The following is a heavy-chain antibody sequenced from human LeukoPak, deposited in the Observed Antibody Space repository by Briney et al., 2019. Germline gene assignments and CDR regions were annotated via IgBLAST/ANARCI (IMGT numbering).Heavy chain of an antibody. CDR1: GYTFTGYY. D-gene: IGHD2-2*02. Sequence: ASVKVSCKASGYTFTGYYMHWVRQAPGHGLEWMGWINPNSGGTNYAQKFQGRVTMTRDTSISTAYMELSRLRSDDTAVYYCARWEGYCSSTSCYTSYYGMDVWGQGTTVTVSS. CDR2: INPNSGGT. CDR3: ARWEGYCSSTSCYTSYYGMDV. V-gene: IGHV1-2*02. J-gene: IGHJ6*02.